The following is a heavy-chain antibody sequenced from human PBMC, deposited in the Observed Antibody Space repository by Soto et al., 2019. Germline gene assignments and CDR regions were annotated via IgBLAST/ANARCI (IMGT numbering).Heavy chain of an antibody. D-gene: IGHD1-20*01. Sequence: EVQLVESGGGLVQPGRSLRLSCAASGFTFDDYAMHWVRQAPGKGLEWVSGISWNSGSIGYADSVKGRFTISRDNAKNSLYLQMNSLRAEDTAVYYCAKDLYHNWNYFDYWGQGTLVTVSS. J-gene: IGHJ4*02. V-gene: IGHV3-9*01. CDR1: GFTFDDYA. CDR2: ISWNSGSI. CDR3: AKDLYHNWNYFDY.